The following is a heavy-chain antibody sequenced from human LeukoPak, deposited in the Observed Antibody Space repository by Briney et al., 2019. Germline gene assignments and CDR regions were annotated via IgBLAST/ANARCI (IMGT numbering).Heavy chain of an antibody. CDR3: VSAYCGGDCYHSLLTN. Sequence: SETLSLTCAVSGVSMGSGGYSWSWVRQPPGKGLEWIGYIYHSGSSYYNPSLKSRVTIPMDRSKNQFSLRLTSLTAADTAVYYCVSAYCGGDCYHSLLTNWGQGILVTVSS. CDR1: GVSMGSGGYS. CDR2: IYHSGSS. D-gene: IGHD2-21*02. V-gene: IGHV4-30-2*01. J-gene: IGHJ4*02.